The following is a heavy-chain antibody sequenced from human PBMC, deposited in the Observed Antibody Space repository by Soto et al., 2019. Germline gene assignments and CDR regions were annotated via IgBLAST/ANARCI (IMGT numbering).Heavy chain of an antibody. Sequence: PSETLSLTCTVSGGSISSSSYYWGWIRQPPGKGLEWIGSIYYSGSTYYNPSLKSRVTISVDTSKNQFSLKLSSVTAADTAVYYCARQGNGLLWFGEPRGAIDSWGQGIRVTVAS. J-gene: IGHJ3*02. CDR3: ARQGNGLLWFGEPRGAIDS. CDR1: GGSISSSSYY. CDR2: IYYSGST. V-gene: IGHV4-39*01. D-gene: IGHD3-10*01.